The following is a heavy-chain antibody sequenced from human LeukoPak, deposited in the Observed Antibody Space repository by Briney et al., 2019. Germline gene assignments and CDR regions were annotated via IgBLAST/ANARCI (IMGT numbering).Heavy chain of an antibody. D-gene: IGHD4-11*01. J-gene: IGHJ4*02. CDR3: VRLDYSNFFDY. CDR2: IYYSGSS. CDR1: GDSITSNNCY. Sequence: PSETLSLTCTVSGDSITSNNCYWGWVRQPPGKGLEWIASIYYSGSSYYNPSLKSRVTMSVDTSKNQFSLKLSSVTAADTAVYYCVRLDYSNFFDYWGQGNLVTVSS. V-gene: IGHV4-39*07.